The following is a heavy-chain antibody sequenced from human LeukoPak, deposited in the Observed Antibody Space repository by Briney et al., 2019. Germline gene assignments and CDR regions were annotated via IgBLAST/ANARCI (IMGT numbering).Heavy chain of an antibody. CDR1: GDSISSYY. J-gene: IGHJ5*02. D-gene: IGHD3-22*01. Sequence: PSETLSLTCIVSGDSISSYYWSWIRQPAGKGLEWIGRIYTSGSTNYNPSLKSRVTMSVDTSKNQFSLKLSSVTAADTAVYYCARLYDSSSYTNWFDPWGQGTLVTVSS. CDR2: IYTSGST. V-gene: IGHV4-4*07. CDR3: ARLYDSSSYTNWFDP.